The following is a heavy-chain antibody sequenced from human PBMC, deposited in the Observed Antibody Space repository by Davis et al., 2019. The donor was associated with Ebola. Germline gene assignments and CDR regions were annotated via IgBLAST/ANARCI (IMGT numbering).Heavy chain of an antibody. Sequence: GESLKISCAASGFTFSSYAMHWVRQAPGKGLEWVAVISYDGSNKYYADSVRGRCTISRDNAKNSLYLQMNSLRAEDTAVYYCATRGDGYINDAFDIWGQGTMVTVSS. D-gene: IGHD5-24*01. CDR2: ISYDGSNK. CDR1: GFTFSSYA. CDR3: ATRGDGYINDAFDI. V-gene: IGHV3-30-3*01. J-gene: IGHJ3*02.